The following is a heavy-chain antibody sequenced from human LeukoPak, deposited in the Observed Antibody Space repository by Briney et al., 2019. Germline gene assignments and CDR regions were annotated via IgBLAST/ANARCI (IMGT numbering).Heavy chain of an antibody. D-gene: IGHD1-1*01. CDR2: IKEDGSEK. J-gene: IGHJ6*02. V-gene: IGHV3-7*01. CDR1: GFTFSESW. CDR3: ATYSNWVAGDV. Sequence: PGGSLRLSCAASGFTFSESWMSWVRQAPGQGLEWVAAIKEDGSEKDYVDSVKGRFTISRDNAKNSLYLQMDSLRAEYTAVYHGATYSNWVAGDVWGQGTTVTVSS.